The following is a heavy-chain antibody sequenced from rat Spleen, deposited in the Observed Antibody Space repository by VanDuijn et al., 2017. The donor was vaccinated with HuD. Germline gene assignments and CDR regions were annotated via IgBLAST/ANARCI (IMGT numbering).Heavy chain of an antibody. D-gene: IGHD4-4*01. CDR1: GFTFSDYG. Sequence: EVQLVESGGGLVQPGRSLKLSCAASGFTFSDYGLHWIRQAPTKGLEWVATISSDGSSTYYRDSVKGRFTVSRNNAKSTLYLQMDSLRSEDTATYYCARQRGFYVMDAWGQGASVTVSS. J-gene: IGHJ4*01. V-gene: IGHV5-29*01. CDR3: ARQRGFYVMDA. CDR2: ISSDGSST.